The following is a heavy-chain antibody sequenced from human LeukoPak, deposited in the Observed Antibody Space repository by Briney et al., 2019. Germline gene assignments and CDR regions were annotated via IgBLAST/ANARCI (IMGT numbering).Heavy chain of an antibody. V-gene: IGHV4-59*05. D-gene: IGHD4-17*01. Sequence: SETLSLTCTVSGGSISSYYWSWIRQPPGKGLEWIGSIYYSGSTYYNPSLKSRVTVSVDTSKNQFSLKLSSVTAADTAVYYCANAYGDYRYYFDYWGQGTLVTVSS. CDR3: ANAYGDYRYYFDY. CDR2: IYYSGST. J-gene: IGHJ4*02. CDR1: GGSISSYY.